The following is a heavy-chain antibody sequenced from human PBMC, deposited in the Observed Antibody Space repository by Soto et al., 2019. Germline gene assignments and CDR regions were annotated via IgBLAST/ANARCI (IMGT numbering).Heavy chain of an antibody. D-gene: IGHD6-6*01. CDR3: ARAYSSSSPYYYMDV. CDR2: NSAYNGNT. CDR1: GYCCASCG. J-gene: IGHJ6*03. V-gene: IGHV1-18*01. Sequence: SVKVRSNASGYCCASCGLSSARQAPGQGLEWMGWNSAYNGNTNYAKKLQGRVTMTTDTSTSTAYMELRSLRSDDTAVYFCARAYSSSSPYYYMDVWGKGNTVTVS.